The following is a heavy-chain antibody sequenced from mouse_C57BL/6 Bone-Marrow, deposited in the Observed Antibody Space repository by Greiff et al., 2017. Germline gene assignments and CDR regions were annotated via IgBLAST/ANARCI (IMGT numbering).Heavy chain of an antibody. CDR3: ASYDGYYVDY. V-gene: IGHV1-64*01. CDR2: IHPNSGST. CDR1: GYTFTSYW. J-gene: IGHJ2*01. D-gene: IGHD2-3*01. Sequence: QVQLQQSGAELVKPGASVKLSCKASGYTFTSYWMHWVKQRPGQGLEWIGMIHPNSGSTNYNEKFKSKATLTVDKSSSTAYMQLSSLTSEDSAVYYCASYDGYYVDYWGQGTTLTVSS.